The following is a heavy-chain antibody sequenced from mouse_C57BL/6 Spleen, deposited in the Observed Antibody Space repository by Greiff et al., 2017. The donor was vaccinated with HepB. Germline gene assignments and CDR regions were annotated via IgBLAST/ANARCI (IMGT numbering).Heavy chain of an antibody. V-gene: IGHV14-4*01. CDR1: GFNIKDDY. CDR3: TPNYGNWYFDV. CDR2: IDPENGDT. J-gene: IGHJ1*03. Sequence: VQLKQSGAELVRPGASVKLSCTASGFNIKDDYMHWVKQRPEQGLEWIGWIDPENGDTEYASKFQGKATITADTSSNTAYLQLSSLTSEDTAVYYCTPNYGNWYFDVWGTGTTVTVSS. D-gene: IGHD2-1*01.